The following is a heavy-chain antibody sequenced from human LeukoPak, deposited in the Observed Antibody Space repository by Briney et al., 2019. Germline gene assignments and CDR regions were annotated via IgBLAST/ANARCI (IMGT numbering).Heavy chain of an antibody. CDR3: ARIRCYYDSSGPIDY. CDR2: IDWDDDK. J-gene: IGHJ4*02. CDR1: GFSLSTSGMC. D-gene: IGHD3-22*01. V-gene: IGHV2-70*11. Sequence: SGPALVIPTQTLTLTCTFSGFSLSTSGMCVSWIRQPPGKALEWLARIDWDDDKYYSTSLKTRLTISKDTSKNQVVLTMTNMDPVDTATYYCARIRCYYDSSGPIDYWGQGTLVTVSS.